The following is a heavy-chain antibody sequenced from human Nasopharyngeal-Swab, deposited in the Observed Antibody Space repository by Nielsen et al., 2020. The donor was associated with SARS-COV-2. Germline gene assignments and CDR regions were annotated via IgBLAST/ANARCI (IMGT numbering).Heavy chain of an antibody. CDR2: ISYDGSNK. J-gene: IGHJ4*02. CDR1: GFTFSSYG. V-gene: IGHV3-30*03. D-gene: IGHD3-10*01. CDR3: ARERDYYGSGSYSEKHFDY. Sequence: CAASGFTFSSYGMHWVRQAPGKGLEWVAVISYDGSNKYYADSVKGRFTISRDNSKNTLYLQMNSLRAEDTAVYYCARERDYYGSGSYSEKHFDYWGQGTLVTVSS.